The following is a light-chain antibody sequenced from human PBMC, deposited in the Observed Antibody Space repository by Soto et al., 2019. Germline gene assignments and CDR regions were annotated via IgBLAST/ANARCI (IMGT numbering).Light chain of an antibody. CDR3: QQYKNYPRT. CDR1: NRVRSSY. CDR2: QAS. Sequence: TRAPSTLSFSAGQSATLSFGASNRVRSSYLAWYQQKPGKAPKLLIYQASSLQSGVPSRFSGSGSETKFTLTITSLLPDDFATYFCQQYKNYPRTFGQGTKVDIK. V-gene: IGKV1-5*03. J-gene: IGKJ1*01.